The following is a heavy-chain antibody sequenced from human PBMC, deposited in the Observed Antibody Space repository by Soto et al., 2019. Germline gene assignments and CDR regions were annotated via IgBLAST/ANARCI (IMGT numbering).Heavy chain of an antibody. V-gene: IGHV3-23*01. D-gene: IGHD1-20*01. CDR2: ISANDVGT. J-gene: IGHJ4*02. CDR3: AKAKNDYNWDNRPPFDY. Sequence: SGGSLLLSCEASVFTLRNYAMTWVRQAPGNGLKWVSLISANDVGTYYAESVKTRFTISTDQSRNTVYLQMDSLRADDTAIYYCAKAKNDYNWDNRPPFDYWGQGTLVTVSS. CDR1: VFTLRNYA.